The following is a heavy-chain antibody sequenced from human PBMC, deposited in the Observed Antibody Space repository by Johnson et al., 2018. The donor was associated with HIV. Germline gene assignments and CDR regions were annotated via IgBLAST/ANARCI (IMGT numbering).Heavy chain of an antibody. D-gene: IGHD3-10*01. CDR3: AKDYEWFGEFVDAFDI. V-gene: IGHV3-11*04. J-gene: IGHJ3*02. CDR2: ISSSGSTI. CDR1: GFTFSDYY. Sequence: QVQLVESGGGVVQPGRSLRLSCAASGFTFSDYYMSWIRQAPGKGLEWVSYISSSGSTIYYADSVKGRFTISRDNSKNTLYLQMNSLRAEDTAGYYCAKDYEWFGEFVDAFDIWGQGTMVTVSS.